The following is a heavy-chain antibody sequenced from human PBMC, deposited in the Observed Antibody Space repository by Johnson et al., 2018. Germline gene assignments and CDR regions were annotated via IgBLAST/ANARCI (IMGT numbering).Heavy chain of an antibody. D-gene: IGHD2-2*01. Sequence: VQLVESGGGLVQPGGSLRLSCAASGFTFSSYDMHWVRQATGKGLEWVSAIGTAGDTYYPGSVKGRFTISRDNAKNSLYLQMNSLRAEDTAVYYCARVKVPPNMYYYYMDVWGKGTTVTVSS. CDR2: IGTAGDT. CDR3: ARVKVPPNMYYYYMDV. J-gene: IGHJ6*03. CDR1: GFTFSSYD. V-gene: IGHV3-13*01.